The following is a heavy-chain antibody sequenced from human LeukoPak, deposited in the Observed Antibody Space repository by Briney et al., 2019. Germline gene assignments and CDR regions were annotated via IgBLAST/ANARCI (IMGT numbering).Heavy chain of an antibody. D-gene: IGHD1-1*01. J-gene: IGHJ4*02. CDR2: ISGSGVST. Sequence: PGGSLRLSCAASGFIFSSYVMNWVRQAPGKGLEWVSVISGSGVSTYYADSVKGRFTISRDNSKNMLYLQMNSLRAEDTAVYYCARVTGTVDYWGQGTLVTVSS. CDR3: ARVTGTVDY. V-gene: IGHV3-23*01. CDR1: GFIFSSYV.